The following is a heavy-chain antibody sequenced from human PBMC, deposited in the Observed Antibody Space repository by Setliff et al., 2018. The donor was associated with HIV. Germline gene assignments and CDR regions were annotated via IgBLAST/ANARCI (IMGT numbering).Heavy chain of an antibody. Sequence: GASVKVSCKSSGGTFNSYAIIWVRQAPGQGLEWMGGIIPAFGTTNNAQKFQGRVTITADESTSTAYMELSSLRSEDTAVYYCARGPRYNWNSYYYMDVWGKGTTVTVSS. CDR2: IIPAFGTT. CDR1: GGTFNSYA. D-gene: IGHD1-20*01. J-gene: IGHJ6*03. CDR3: ARGPRYNWNSYYYMDV. V-gene: IGHV1-69*13.